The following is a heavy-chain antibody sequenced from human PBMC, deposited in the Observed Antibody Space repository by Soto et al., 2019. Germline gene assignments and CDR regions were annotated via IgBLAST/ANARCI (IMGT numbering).Heavy chain of an antibody. D-gene: IGHD3-16*02. CDR1: GGSISSYY. V-gene: IGHV4-59*01. CDR3: ARGSDYDYIWGSYRYKEALFDY. Sequence: SETLSLTCTVSGGSISSYYWSWIRQPPGKGLEWIGYIYYSGSTNYNPSLKSRVTISVDTSKNQFSLKLSSVTAADTAVYYCARGSDYDYIWGSYRYKEALFDYWGQGTLVTVSS. J-gene: IGHJ4*02. CDR2: IYYSGST.